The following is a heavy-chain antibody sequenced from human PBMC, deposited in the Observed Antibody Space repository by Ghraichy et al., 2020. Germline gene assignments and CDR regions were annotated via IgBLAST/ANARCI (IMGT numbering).Heavy chain of an antibody. Sequence: GGSLRLSCAASGFTFSSYAMSWVRQAPGKGLEWVSAISGSGGSTYYADSVKGRFTISRDNSKNTLYLQMNSLRAEDTAVYYCAKDGENGYRPTHYWYFDLWGRGTLVTVSS. CDR2: ISGSGGST. V-gene: IGHV3-23*01. D-gene: IGHD5-24*01. CDR3: AKDGENGYRPTHYWYFDL. J-gene: IGHJ2*01. CDR1: GFTFSSYA.